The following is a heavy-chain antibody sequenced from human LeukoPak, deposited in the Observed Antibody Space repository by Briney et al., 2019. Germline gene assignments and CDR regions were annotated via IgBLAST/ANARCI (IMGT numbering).Heavy chain of an antibody. V-gene: IGHV1-69*04. CDR1: GGTFSSYA. D-gene: IGHD1-26*01. CDR2: IIPIFGIA. Sequence: SVKVSCKASGGTFSSYAISWVRQAPGQGLEWMGRIIPIFGIANYAQKFQGRVTITADKSTSTAYMELSSLRSEDTAVYCCARGARVSGSPLVNYFDYWGRGTLVTVSP. CDR3: ARGARVSGSPLVNYFDY. J-gene: IGHJ4*02.